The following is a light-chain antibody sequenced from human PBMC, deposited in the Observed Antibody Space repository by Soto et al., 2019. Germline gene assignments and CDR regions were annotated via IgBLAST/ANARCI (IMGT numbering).Light chain of an antibody. J-gene: IGKJ4*01. CDR1: QNINSN. CDR3: QQFDNLPLT. Sequence: EIVMTQSPATLSVSPGERITPSCRASQNINSNLAWYQQKPGQPPRLVIYGPSTRATGIPARFSGSGSGTEFTLTIGSLQSEDFATYFCQQFDNLPLTFGGGTKVDIK. CDR2: GPS. V-gene: IGKV3-15*01.